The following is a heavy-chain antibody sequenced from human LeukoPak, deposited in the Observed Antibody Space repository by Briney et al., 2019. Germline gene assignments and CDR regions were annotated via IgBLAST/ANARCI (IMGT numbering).Heavy chain of an antibody. V-gene: IGHV4-59*08. CDR2: IYYSGTT. CDR3: ARAETFYYGSGSSNWFDP. CDR1: GGPMSNYY. D-gene: IGHD3-10*01. Sequence: SETLSLTCTVSGGPMSNYYWAWIRQPPGKGLEWIGYIYYSGTTIYNPSLKSRVTISVDTSNNQFSLKLSSVTAADTAVYFCARAETFYYGSGSSNWFDPWGQGTLVTVSS. J-gene: IGHJ5*02.